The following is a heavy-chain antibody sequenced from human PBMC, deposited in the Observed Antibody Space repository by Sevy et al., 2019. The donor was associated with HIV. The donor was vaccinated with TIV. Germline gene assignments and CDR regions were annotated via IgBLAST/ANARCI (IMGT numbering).Heavy chain of an antibody. Sequence: SETLSLTCAVSGGSFSGYYWSWIRQPPGKGLEWIGEINRSGGTNYNPSLKIRVTISVDTSKNQFSLKLSSVTAADTAMYYCARGVSDFWSGPGLWGQGTLVTVSS. J-gene: IGHJ4*02. D-gene: IGHD3-3*01. V-gene: IGHV4-34*01. CDR2: INRSGGT. CDR3: ARGVSDFWSGPGL. CDR1: GGSFSGYY.